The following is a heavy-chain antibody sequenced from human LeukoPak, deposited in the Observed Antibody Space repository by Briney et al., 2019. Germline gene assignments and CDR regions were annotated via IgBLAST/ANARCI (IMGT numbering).Heavy chain of an antibody. V-gene: IGHV3-74*01. CDR2: INSDGSDT. CDR3: AKASTESIYGPDY. CDR1: GFTFSSYW. D-gene: IGHD2/OR15-2a*01. Sequence: PGGSLRLSCAASGFTFSSYWMNWVRQAPGKGLVWVSRINSDGSDTSYADSVKGRFTISRDNSKNTLYLQMNGLRTEDTAVYYCAKASTESIYGPDYWGQGTLVTVSS. J-gene: IGHJ4*02.